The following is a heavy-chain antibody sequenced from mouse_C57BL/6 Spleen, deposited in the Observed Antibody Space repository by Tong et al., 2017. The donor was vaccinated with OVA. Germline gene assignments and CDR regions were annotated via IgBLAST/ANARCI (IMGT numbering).Heavy chain of an antibody. CDR3: ARDEGISYGNYWYFDV. Sequence: EVQLQESGGGLVKPGGSLKLSCAASGFTFSDYYMYWVRQTPEKRLEWVATISDGGSYTYYPDSVKGRFTISRDNPRNILYLQMSSLRSEDTAMYYCARDEGISYGNYWYFDVWGAGTTVSVSS. J-gene: IGHJ1*01. CDR2: ISDGGSYT. CDR1: GFTFSDYY. D-gene: IGHD2-1*01. V-gene: IGHV5-4*02.